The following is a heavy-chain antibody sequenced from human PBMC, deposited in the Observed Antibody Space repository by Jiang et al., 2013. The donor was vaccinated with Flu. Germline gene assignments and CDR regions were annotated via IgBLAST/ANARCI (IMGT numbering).Heavy chain of an antibody. J-gene: IGHJ5*02. CDR3: ARAIVGVDNWFDP. Sequence: SGAEVKKPGASVKVSCKASGYTFSGYYMHWVRQAPGQGLEWMGRINPYSGGTNYAQEFQGRVTMTRDTSISTAYMDLSRLTSDDTAVYYCARAIVGVDNWFDPWGQGTLVTVSS. CDR1: GYTFSGYY. V-gene: IGHV1-2*06. D-gene: IGHD1-26*01. CDR2: INPYSGGT.